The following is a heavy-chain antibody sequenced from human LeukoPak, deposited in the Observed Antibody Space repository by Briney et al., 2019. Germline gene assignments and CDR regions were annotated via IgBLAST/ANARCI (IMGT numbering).Heavy chain of an antibody. Sequence: GGSLRFSCAASGFTFSSYAMHWVRQAPGKGLEWVAVISYDGSNKYYADSVKGRFTISRENSKNTLYLQMNRLRAEDTAVYYCARDITIFGVVTTFDYWGQGTLVTVSS. CDR1: GFTFSSYA. D-gene: IGHD3-3*01. CDR3: ARDITIFGVVTTFDY. CDR2: ISYDGSNK. J-gene: IGHJ4*02. V-gene: IGHV3-30-3*01.